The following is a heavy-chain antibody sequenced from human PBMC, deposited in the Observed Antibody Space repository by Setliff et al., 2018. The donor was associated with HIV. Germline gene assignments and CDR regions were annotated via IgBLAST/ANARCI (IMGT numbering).Heavy chain of an antibody. Sequence: SGPTLVNPPQTLTLTCTVSGFSLGSSGVGVGWVRQPTGEGLEWLALIYWDDDVRYNPSLKSRLTITKDTSRNQVDLTVSNLDPVDTATYFCVHVSFYREVYFDAWGQGILVTVSS. CDR1: GFSLGSSGVG. J-gene: IGHJ4*01. V-gene: IGHV2-5*02. CDR3: VHVSFYREVYFDA. D-gene: IGHD3-16*02. CDR2: IYWDDDV.